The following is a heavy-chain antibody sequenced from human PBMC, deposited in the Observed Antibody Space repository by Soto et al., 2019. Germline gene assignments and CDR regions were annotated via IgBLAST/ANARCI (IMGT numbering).Heavy chain of an antibody. CDR2: INSDGTSS. CDR1: GFTFSSYW. Sequence: EVQLVESGGGLVQPGGSLRLSCAASGFTFSSYWMHWVRQAPGKGLVWVSRINSDGTSSDYADSVKGRFTISRDNAKDTVYLQMNSLRAEDTAVYYCARTTTVTTGARINQIDYWGQGTLVTVSS. CDR3: ARTTTVTTGARINQIDY. J-gene: IGHJ4*02. V-gene: IGHV3-74*01. D-gene: IGHD4-17*01.